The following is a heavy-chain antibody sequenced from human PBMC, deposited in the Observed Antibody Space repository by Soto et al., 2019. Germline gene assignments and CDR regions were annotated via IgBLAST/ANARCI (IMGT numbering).Heavy chain of an antibody. CDR2: ISYDGSNK. J-gene: IGHJ4*02. CDR1: GFTFSSYA. V-gene: IGHV3-30-3*01. D-gene: IGHD2-15*01. Sequence: QVQLVESGGGMVQPGRSLRLSCAASGFTFSSYAMHWVRQAPGKGLEWVAVISYDGSNKYYADSVKGRFTISRDNSKNTLYLQMNSLRAEDSAVYYCARDRAGSGWYYFDYWGQGTLVTVSS. CDR3: ARDRAGSGWYYFDY.